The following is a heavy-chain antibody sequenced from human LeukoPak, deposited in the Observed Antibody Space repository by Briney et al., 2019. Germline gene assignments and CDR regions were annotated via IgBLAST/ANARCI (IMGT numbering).Heavy chain of an antibody. J-gene: IGHJ6*02. CDR3: AKGNGGNSGEYFYYGMDV. CDR2: ISGSGGNT. D-gene: IGHD4-23*01. V-gene: IGHV3-23*01. CDR1: RFTFSSYA. Sequence: QTGGSLRLSCAASRFTFSSYAMTWVRQAPGKGLEWVSAISGSGGNTYYADSVKGRFTISRDNSKKTLYLHLTSLRAEDTAVYYCAKGNGGNSGEYFYYGMDVWGQGTTVTVSS.